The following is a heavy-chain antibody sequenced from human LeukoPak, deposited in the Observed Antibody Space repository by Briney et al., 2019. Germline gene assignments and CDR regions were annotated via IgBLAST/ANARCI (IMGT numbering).Heavy chain of an antibody. J-gene: IGHJ5*02. Sequence: SQTLSLTCTVSGGSISSGGYYWSWIRQHPGKGLEWIGYIYYSGSTYYNPSLRSRVTISVDTSKNQFSLKLSSVTAADTAVYYCAREVLYGYCSSTSCSCWFDPWGRGTLVTVSS. CDR2: IYYSGST. D-gene: IGHD2-2*01. V-gene: IGHV4-31*03. CDR1: GGSISSGGYY. CDR3: AREVLYGYCSSTSCSCWFDP.